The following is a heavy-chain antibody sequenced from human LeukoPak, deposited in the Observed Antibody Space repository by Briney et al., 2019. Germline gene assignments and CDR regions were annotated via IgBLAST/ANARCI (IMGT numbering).Heavy chain of an antibody. Sequence: GGSLRLSCTTSGFTFGDYAMSWVRQAPGKGLEWVSFIRRKAHGGTTEYAASVKGRFSSSRDDSKSIAYLQMNSLKTEDTAVYFCTRVTYYYDNSGYFHFDSWGQRSLVTVSS. CDR1: GFTFGDYA. J-gene: IGHJ4*02. CDR2: IRRKAHGGTT. D-gene: IGHD3-22*01. V-gene: IGHV3-49*04. CDR3: TRVTYYYDNSGYFHFDS.